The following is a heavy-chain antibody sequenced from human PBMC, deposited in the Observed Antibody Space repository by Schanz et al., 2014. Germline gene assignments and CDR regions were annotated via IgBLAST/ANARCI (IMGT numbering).Heavy chain of an antibody. J-gene: IGHJ5*01. CDR2: SSYSGSS. D-gene: IGHD3-10*01. CDR3: ARDMVENWFDS. V-gene: IGHV4-59*12. Sequence: WTWIRQPPGKGLEWIGYSSYSGSSGYNASLESRVTISLDLSKSQVSLTLTSVTAADTAVYYCARDMVENWFDSWGQGTLVTVSS.